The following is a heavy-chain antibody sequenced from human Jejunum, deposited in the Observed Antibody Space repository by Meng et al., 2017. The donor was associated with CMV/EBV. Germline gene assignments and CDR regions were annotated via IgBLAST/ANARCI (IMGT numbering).Heavy chain of an antibody. V-gene: IGHV3-33*01. Sequence: SGCIFSSFGMHWVRQAPGKGLEWVAVIWYHGRDMYYADSVKGRFTISRDDSKSTLYLQMNSLRVEDTAVYYCARDLAVGRIWFDPWGQGTQVTVSS. CDR2: IWYHGRDM. CDR1: GCIFSSFG. CDR3: ARDLAVGRIWFDP. D-gene: IGHD6-19*01. J-gene: IGHJ5*02.